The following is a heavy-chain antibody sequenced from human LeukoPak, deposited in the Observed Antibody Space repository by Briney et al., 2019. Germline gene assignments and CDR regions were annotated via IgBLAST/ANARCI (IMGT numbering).Heavy chain of an antibody. Sequence: PGGSLRLSCAASGFTFSFSWMSWVRQAPGKGLEWVGRIKSKTAGETTDCAAPVKGRFTISRDDSENTLYLQMNSLKTEDTAIYYCSTDEWNWGQGTLVTVSS. J-gene: IGHJ4*02. CDR2: IKSKTAGETT. CDR1: GFTFSFSW. V-gene: IGHV3-15*01. D-gene: IGHD3-3*01. CDR3: STDEWN.